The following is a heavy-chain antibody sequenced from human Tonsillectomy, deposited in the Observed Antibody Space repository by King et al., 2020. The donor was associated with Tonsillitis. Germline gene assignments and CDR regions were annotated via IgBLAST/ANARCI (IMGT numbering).Heavy chain of an antibody. CDR3: ERDRRGYSYGNDAFDI. J-gene: IGHJ3*02. CDR1: GVIFSSYG. V-gene: IGHV3-33*01. CDR2: IWYDGCNR. D-gene: IGHD5-18*01. Sequence: QLVQSGGGVVQPGRSLGLSCAASGVIFSSYGMHWVRQAPGKGLEWVAVIWYDGCNRHYADSVKGRFTISSDNSKNTLDLQENSLRAEDTAIYYCERDRRGYSYGNDAFDIWGQGTMVTVSS.